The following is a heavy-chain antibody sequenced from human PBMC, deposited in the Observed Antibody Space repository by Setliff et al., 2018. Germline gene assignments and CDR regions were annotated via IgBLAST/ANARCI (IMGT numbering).Heavy chain of an antibody. CDR2: INPDGSEK. CDR3: VVAGTCSY. CDR1: GFTFSNCW. J-gene: IGHJ4*02. Sequence: GGSLRLSCAASGFTFSNCWVSWVRQAPGKGLEWVASINPDGSEKYYVDSVKGRFTISRDNAKNSLSLQMNSLRTEDTAVYYCVVAGTCSYWGQGTLVTVSS. V-gene: IGHV3-7*01. D-gene: IGHD3-10*02.